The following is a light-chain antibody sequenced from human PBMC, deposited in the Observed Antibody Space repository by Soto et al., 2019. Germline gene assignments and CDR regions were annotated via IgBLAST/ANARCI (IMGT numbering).Light chain of an antibody. V-gene: IGKV3-11*01. CDR1: QSISSS. CDR2: DVS. CDR3: QERSDWLT. J-gene: IGKJ4*01. Sequence: EIVLTQSPATLSLSPGERATLSCRASQSISSSLAWYQQKPGQAPRLLIHDVSTRATGIPARFSGSGSGTDFTLTISSLEPEDFAVYYCQERSDWLTFGGGTKVEIK.